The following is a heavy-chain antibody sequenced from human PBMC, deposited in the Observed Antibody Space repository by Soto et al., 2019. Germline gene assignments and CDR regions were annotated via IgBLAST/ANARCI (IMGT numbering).Heavy chain of an antibody. CDR3: ARVVPAAHSFDP. CDR2: INPNSGGT. Sequence: ASVKVSCKASGYTFTGYYMHWVRQAPGQGLEWMGWINPNSGGTNYAQKFQGRVTMTRDTSISTAYMELSRLRSDDTAVYYCARVVPAAHSFDPWGQGTLVTVSS. CDR1: GYTFTGYY. J-gene: IGHJ5*02. V-gene: IGHV1-2*02. D-gene: IGHD2-2*01.